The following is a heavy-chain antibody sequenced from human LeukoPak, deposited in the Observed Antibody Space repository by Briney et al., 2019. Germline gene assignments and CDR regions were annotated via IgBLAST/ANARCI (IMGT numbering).Heavy chain of an antibody. CDR1: GFTFSSYS. Sequence: PGGSLRLSCAASGFTFSSYSMNWVRQAPGKGLEWVSSISSSSSYIYYADSVKGRFTISRDNSKNTLYLQMNSLRAEDTAVYYCARGVKGLVAYYDFWSGFDYWGQGTLVTVSS. CDR2: ISSSSSYI. D-gene: IGHD3-3*01. CDR3: ARGVKGLVAYYDFWSGFDY. V-gene: IGHV3-21*01. J-gene: IGHJ4*02.